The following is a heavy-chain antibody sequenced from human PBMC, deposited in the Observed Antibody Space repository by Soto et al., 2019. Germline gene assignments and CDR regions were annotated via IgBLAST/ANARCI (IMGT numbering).Heavy chain of an antibody. Sequence: GASVKVSCKASGYTFANYAMHWVRQAPGQRREWMGWINAGTCNTKYSQKFQGRVTVTRDTSATTAYMELSSLRSEDTAVYYCAREDGSSNWHLDPWGRGTLVTVSS. J-gene: IGHJ2*01. CDR1: GYTFANYA. CDR3: AREDGSSNWHLDP. CDR2: INAGTCNT. D-gene: IGHD5-12*01. V-gene: IGHV1-3*01.